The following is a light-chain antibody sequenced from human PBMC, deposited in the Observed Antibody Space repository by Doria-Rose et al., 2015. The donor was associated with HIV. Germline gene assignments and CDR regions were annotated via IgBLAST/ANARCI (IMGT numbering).Light chain of an antibody. V-gene: IGKV1-NL1*01. CDR2: GAS. CDR1: QDISNS. CDR3: QQYYTTPMYT. J-gene: IGKJ2*01. Sequence: DIQLTQSPSSLSASVGDRVTITCRASQDISNSLAWYQKIPGKAPKLLVYGASRLETGVPSSFSGSGSGTDYTLTIRSLQPEDFATYDGQQYYTTPMYTVGQATKPE.